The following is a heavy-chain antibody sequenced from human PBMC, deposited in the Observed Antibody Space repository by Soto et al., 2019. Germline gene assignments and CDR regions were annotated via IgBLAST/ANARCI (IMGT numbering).Heavy chain of an antibody. V-gene: IGHV4-61*01. J-gene: IGHJ4*02. CDR2: IYYSGST. CDR1: GGSVGSGSYY. D-gene: IGHD3-22*01. Sequence: PSETLSLTCTVSGGSVGSGSYYWSWIRQPPGKGLEWIGYIYYSGSTNYNPSLKSRVTISVDTSKNQFSLKLSSVTAADTAVYYCARGLSLTPYYYDSSGYYYLDYWGQGTLVTVSS. CDR3: ARGLSLTPYYYDSSGYYYLDY.